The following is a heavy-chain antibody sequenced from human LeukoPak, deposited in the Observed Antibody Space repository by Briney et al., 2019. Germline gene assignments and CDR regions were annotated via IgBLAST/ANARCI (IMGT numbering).Heavy chain of an antibody. CDR1: GYTFTGNY. Sequence: ASVKVSCKVSGYTFTGNYIHCGRQAPGQGLEWMGWINPNGGGTNYAQNFQGRVTMTRDTSISTAYMELSRLRSDDTAVYYCAGLTTVTTYFDYWGQGTLVTVSS. CDR2: INPNGGGT. D-gene: IGHD4-17*01. CDR3: AGLTTVTTYFDY. J-gene: IGHJ4*02. V-gene: IGHV1-2*02.